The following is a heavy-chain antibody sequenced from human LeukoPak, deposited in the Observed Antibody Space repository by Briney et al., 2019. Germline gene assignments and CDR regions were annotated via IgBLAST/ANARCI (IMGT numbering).Heavy chain of an antibody. CDR1: GGSLSGYH. J-gene: IGHJ4*02. V-gene: IGHV4-34*01. D-gene: IGHD3-10*01. CDR3: ARRRYMVRGPGYFDS. Sequence: PSETLSLTCGLSGGSLSGYHWSWIRQPPGKGLEWIGEINHGGTNNYNPSLEGRVTVSIDTFKTQFSLTVTSVTAADTAVFYCARRRYMVRGPGYFDSWGQGTLVTVSS. CDR2: INHGGTN.